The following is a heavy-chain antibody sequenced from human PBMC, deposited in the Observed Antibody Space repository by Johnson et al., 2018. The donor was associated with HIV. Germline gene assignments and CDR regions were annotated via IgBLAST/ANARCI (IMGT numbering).Heavy chain of an antibody. CDR2: INWNGGSP. D-gene: IGHD1-26*01. CDR3: AKRQPVGGASF. Sequence: VQLVESGGGVVRPGESLRLSCAASTFTFDDYGMTWVRQAPGKGLEWVSAINWNGGSPGYADSVRGRFPISRDNAKKSLYLQMNSLSAEDTAVYCCAKRQPVGGASFWGQGTMVTVSS. V-gene: IGHV3-20*04. J-gene: IGHJ3*01. CDR1: TFTFDDYG.